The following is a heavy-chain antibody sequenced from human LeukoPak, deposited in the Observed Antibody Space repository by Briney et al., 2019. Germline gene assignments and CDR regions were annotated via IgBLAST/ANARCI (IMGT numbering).Heavy chain of an antibody. Sequence: SETLSLTCTVSGGSISSYYWSWIRQPAGKGLEWIGRIYTSGSTNYNPSLKSRVTMSVDTSKNQFSLKLSSVTAADTAVYYCAREAGVLRYPSYFDYWGQGTLVTVSS. CDR2: IYTSGST. V-gene: IGHV4-4*07. D-gene: IGHD3-9*01. CDR3: AREAGVLRYPSYFDY. CDR1: GGSISSYY. J-gene: IGHJ4*02.